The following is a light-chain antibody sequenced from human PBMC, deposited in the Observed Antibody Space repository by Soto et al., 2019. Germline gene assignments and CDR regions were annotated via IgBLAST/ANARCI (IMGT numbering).Light chain of an antibody. CDR1: SSNIGSNT. Sequence: QSVLTQPPSASGTPGQRVTISCSGSSSNIGSNTVSWHQQVPGTAPKLLIYSNNQRPSGVPDRFSGSKSDTSASLAISGLQSEDEADYYCATWDDSLNGPVFGGGTKLTVL. CDR3: ATWDDSLNGPV. V-gene: IGLV1-44*01. CDR2: SNN. J-gene: IGLJ3*02.